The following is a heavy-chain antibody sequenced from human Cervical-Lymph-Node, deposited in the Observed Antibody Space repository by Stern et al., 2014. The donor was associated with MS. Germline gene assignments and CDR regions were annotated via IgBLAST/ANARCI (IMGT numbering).Heavy chain of an antibody. CDR3: ARRSGSYSFDY. CDR2: ISTYNGRT. J-gene: IGHJ4*02. Sequence: VQLVESGAGVKKPGASVKVSCKPTGYTFTNYGISWVRQAPGQGLEWMGWISTYNGRTNYAQKLQGRLTMTRDTSTSTAYMDLRSLTSDDTAVYYCARRSGSYSFDYWGQGTLVTVSS. V-gene: IGHV1-18*01. CDR1: GYTFTNYG. D-gene: IGHD1-26*01.